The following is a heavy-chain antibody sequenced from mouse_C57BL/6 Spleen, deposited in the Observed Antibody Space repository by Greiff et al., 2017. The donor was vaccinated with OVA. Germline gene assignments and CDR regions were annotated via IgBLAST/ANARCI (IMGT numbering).Heavy chain of an antibody. CDR2: INPGSGGT. V-gene: IGHV1-54*01. CDR1: GYAFTNYL. D-gene: IGHD2-1*01. Sequence: LVESGAELVRPGTSVKVSCKASGYAFTNYLIEWVKQRPGQGLEWIGVINPGSGGTKYNEKFKGKATLTADKSSSTAYMQLSSLTSEDSAVYFSARRGGNYWYFDVWGTGTTVTVSS. CDR3: ARRGGNYWYFDV. J-gene: IGHJ1*03.